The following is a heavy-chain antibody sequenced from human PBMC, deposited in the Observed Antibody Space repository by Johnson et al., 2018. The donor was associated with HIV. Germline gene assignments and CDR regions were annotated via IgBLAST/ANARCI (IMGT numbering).Heavy chain of an antibody. V-gene: IGHV3-30*02. Sequence: QVQLVESRGGVVQPGGSLRLSCAASGFTFSSYGMHWVRQAPGKGLEWVAFIRYYGSNKYYADSVKGRFTISRDNDKSSVYMQMNNLRAEDTAFYYCARRDSGSLSFDLWGQGTMVTVSS. CDR1: GFTFSSYG. CDR2: IRYYGSNK. J-gene: IGHJ3*01. D-gene: IGHD1-26*01. CDR3: ARRDSGSLSFDL.